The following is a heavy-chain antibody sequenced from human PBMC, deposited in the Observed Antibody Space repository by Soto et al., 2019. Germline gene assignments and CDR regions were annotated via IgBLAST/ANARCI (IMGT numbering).Heavy chain of an antibody. D-gene: IGHD6-13*01. CDR3: ARDLSGYSSSWYIADYYGMDV. CDR2: ISYDGSNK. CDR1: GFTFSSYA. J-gene: IGHJ6*02. Sequence: GGSLRLSCAAPGFTFSSYAMHWVRQAPGKGLEWVAVISYDGSNKYYADSVKGRFTISRDNSKNTLYLQMNSLRAEDTAVYYCARDLSGYSSSWYIADYYGMDVWGQGTKVTVSS. V-gene: IGHV3-30-3*01.